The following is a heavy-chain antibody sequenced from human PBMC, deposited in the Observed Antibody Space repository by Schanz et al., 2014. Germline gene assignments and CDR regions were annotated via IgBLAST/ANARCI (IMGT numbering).Heavy chain of an antibody. CDR2: VFPNGIT. J-gene: IGHJ2*01. V-gene: IGHV4-61*02. CDR3: ARDTTWRLDL. D-gene: IGHD1-1*01. CDR1: GGSIRSGTYY. Sequence: QVQLQESGPGLVKPSQTLSLTCTVSGGSIRSGTYYWSWIRQPAGKALEWVGRVFPNGITNYNPSRKSRVTISLGTSNNRFSLALTSLTAADTAVYYCARDTTWRLDLWGRGTLVTVSS.